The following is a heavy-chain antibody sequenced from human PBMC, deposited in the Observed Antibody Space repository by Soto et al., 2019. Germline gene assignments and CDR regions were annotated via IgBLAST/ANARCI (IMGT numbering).Heavy chain of an antibody. V-gene: IGHV2-5*02. Sequence: QITLKESGPTLVKPTQTLTLTCTFSGFSLSTSGVGVGWIRQPPGKALEWLALIYWDDDKRYSPSLKSRLTISKHNSKHHVVPTTTHMDPLDTATYHSAAQLRSGDPASWFDPWGQGTLVTVSS. CDR2: IYWDDDK. CDR1: GFSLSTSGVG. CDR3: AAQLRSGDPASWFDP. J-gene: IGHJ5*02. D-gene: IGHD1-1*01.